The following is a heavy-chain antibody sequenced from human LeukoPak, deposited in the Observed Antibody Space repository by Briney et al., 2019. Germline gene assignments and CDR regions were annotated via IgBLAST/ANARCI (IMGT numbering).Heavy chain of an antibody. J-gene: IGHJ6*02. V-gene: IGHV4-59*01. D-gene: IGHD3-22*01. CDR2: IYYSGST. CDR1: GGSISSYY. Sequence: PSETLSLTCTVSGGSISSYYWSWIRQPPGKGLEWIGYIYYSGSTNYNPSLKSRVTISVDTSKNQFSLKLSSATAADTAVYYCARDKSSGYYYYYGMDVWGQGTTVTVSS. CDR3: ARDKSSGYYYYYGMDV.